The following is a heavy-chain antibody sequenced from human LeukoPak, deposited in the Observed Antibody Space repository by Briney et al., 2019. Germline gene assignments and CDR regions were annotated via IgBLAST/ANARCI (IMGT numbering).Heavy chain of an antibody. J-gene: IGHJ4*02. CDR1: GFTFSSYG. CDR2: IWYDGSNK. CDR3: ARDPVGATGSFDY. D-gene: IGHD1-26*01. Sequence: GGSLRLSCAASGFTFSSYGMHWVRQAPGKGLEWVAVIWYDGSNKYYADSVKGRFTISRDNSKNTLYLQMNSLRAEDTAVYCCARDPVGATGSFDYWGQGTLVTVSS. V-gene: IGHV3-33*01.